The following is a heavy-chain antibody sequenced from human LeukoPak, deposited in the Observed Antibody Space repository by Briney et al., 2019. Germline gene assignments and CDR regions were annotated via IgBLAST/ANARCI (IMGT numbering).Heavy chain of an antibody. V-gene: IGHV5-51*01. CDR2: IYPDDSDT. D-gene: IGHD3-3*01. CDR1: GYSFTSYW. CDR3: ARLLQAGVGSNWFDP. J-gene: IGHJ5*02. Sequence: GESLKISCKGSGYSFTSYWIGWVRQMPGKGLEWMGIIYPDDSDTRYSPSFQGQVTISADKSISTAYLQWSSLKASDTAMYYCARLLQAGVGSNWFDPWGQGTLVTVSS.